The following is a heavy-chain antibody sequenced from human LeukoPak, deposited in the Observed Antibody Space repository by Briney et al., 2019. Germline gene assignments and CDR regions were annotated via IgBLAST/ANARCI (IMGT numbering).Heavy chain of an antibody. V-gene: IGHV3-48*01. Sequence: PGGSLRPSCAASGFTFSSYSMNWVRQAPGKGLEWVSYISSSSSTIYYADSVKGRFTISRDNAKNSLYLQMNSLRAEDTAVYYCASLRYCSGGSCYWDDYWGQGTLVTVSS. CDR2: ISSSSSTI. D-gene: IGHD2-15*01. CDR1: GFTFSSYS. CDR3: ASLRYCSGGSCYWDDY. J-gene: IGHJ4*02.